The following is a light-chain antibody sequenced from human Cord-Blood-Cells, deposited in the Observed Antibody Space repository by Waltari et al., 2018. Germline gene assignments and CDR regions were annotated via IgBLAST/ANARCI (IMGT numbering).Light chain of an antibody. J-gene: IGLJ3*02. CDR1: SPNIGRNY. CDR2: RNN. V-gene: IGLV1-47*01. CDR3: AAWDDSLSGRV. Sequence: QTVLTQPPSASGTPGQRLTISLSGSSPNIGRNYVYWYQQLPGTAPKLLIYRNNQRPSVVPDRFSGSKSGTSASLAISGLRSEDGADYYCAAWDDSLSGRVFGGGTKLTVL.